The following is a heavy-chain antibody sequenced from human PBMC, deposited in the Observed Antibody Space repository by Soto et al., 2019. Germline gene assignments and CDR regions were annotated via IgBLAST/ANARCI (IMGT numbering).Heavy chain of an antibody. J-gene: IGHJ4*02. CDR2: IKDKTVGGTT. D-gene: IGHD3-3*01. CDR1: GFAFIDAW. V-gene: IGHV3-15*07. Sequence: EVQLVESGGGLVKPGGSLTLSCAASGFAFIDAWMNWVRQAPGKGLEWVGRIKDKTVGGTTEYAAPVKGRFTISRDDSKNTVYLQLNSLKTEDTAVYYCTTFADYDGFDYWGQGTLLTVSS. CDR3: TTFADYDGFDY.